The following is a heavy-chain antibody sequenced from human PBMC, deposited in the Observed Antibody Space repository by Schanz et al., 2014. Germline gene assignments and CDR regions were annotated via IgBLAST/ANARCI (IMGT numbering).Heavy chain of an antibody. Sequence: EVQLVESGGGFVQPGGSLRLSCAASGFTFSDSWMHWVRQAPGKGLVWVSRTSNDGSFTTFADSVKGRFTISRDDAKNSVYLQMNSLRDEDTAVYYCARGEFGRLFPTWFDPWGQGTLVTVSS. CDR3: ARGEFGRLFPTWFDP. D-gene: IGHD3-10*01. J-gene: IGHJ5*02. CDR1: GFTFSDSW. CDR2: TSNDGSFT. V-gene: IGHV3-74*01.